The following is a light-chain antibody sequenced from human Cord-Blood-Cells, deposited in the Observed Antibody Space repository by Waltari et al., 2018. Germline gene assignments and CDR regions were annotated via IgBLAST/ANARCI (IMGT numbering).Light chain of an antibody. V-gene: IGKV1-39*01. CDR1: QSISSY. Sequence: DIQMTQSPSSLSASVEDRVTITCRASQSISSYLNWYQQKPGKAPKLLIYAASSLQSGVPSRFSGSGSGTDFTLTISSLQPEDFATYYCQQSCSTPLTFGGGTKVEIK. CDR2: AAS. J-gene: IGKJ4*01. CDR3: QQSCSTPLT.